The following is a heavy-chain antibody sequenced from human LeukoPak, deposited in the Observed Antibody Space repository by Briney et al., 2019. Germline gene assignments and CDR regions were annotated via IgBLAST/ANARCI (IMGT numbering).Heavy chain of an antibody. V-gene: IGHV1-24*01. CDR1: GYTLTELS. J-gene: IGHJ4*02. CDR2: FDPEGGET. Sequence: ASVKVSCKVSGYTLTELSMHWVRQAPGKGLAWMGGFDPEGGETFYAQKFQGRVTMTEDTSTDTAYMELSSLRSEDMAVYYCATSRDDSSGYYYEDYWGQGTLVTVSS. CDR3: ATSRDDSSGYYYEDY. D-gene: IGHD3-22*01.